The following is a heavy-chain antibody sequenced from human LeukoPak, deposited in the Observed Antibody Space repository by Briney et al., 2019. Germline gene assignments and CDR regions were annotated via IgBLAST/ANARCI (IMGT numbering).Heavy chain of an antibody. V-gene: IGHV4-38-2*01. D-gene: IGHD5-12*01. Sequence: KTSETLSLTCAVSGYSISSGYYWGWIRQPPGKGLEWIGSIYHSGSTYYNPSLKSRVTISVDTSKNQFSLKLSSVTAADTAVYYCARLTERRVPYSSYERYWFDPWGQGTLVTVSS. CDR3: ARLTERRVPYSSYERYWFDP. CDR2: IYHSGST. J-gene: IGHJ5*02. CDR1: GYSISSGYY.